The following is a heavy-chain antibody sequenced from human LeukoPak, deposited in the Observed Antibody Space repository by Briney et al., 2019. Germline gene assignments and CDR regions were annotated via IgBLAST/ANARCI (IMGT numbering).Heavy chain of an antibody. CDR1: GGAISSSSDY. V-gene: IGHV4-39*07. CDR3: ARAGTEREAFDY. D-gene: IGHD1-14*01. CDR2: IYYSGST. Sequence: QLQLQESGPGLVKPSETLSLTCTVSGGAISSSSDYWGWMRQPPGKGLEWIGSIYYSGSTYYNPSLKSRVTISVDTSKNQFSLKLSSVTAAGTAVYYCARAGTEREAFDYWGQGTLVTVSS. J-gene: IGHJ4*02.